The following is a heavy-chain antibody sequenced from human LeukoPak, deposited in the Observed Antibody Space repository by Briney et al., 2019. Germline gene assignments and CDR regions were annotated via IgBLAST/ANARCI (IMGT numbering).Heavy chain of an antibody. J-gene: IGHJ4*02. D-gene: IGHD5-18*01. CDR3: ARAITPGYGYYYFDY. V-gene: IGHV3-7*01. CDR2: IKQDGSEK. Sequence: GGSLRLSCAASRFTFSSYWMSWVRQALGKGLEWVANIKQDGSEKYYVDSVKGRFTISRDNAKSSLALQMNSLRAEDTAVYYCARAITPGYGYYYFDYWGQGTLVTVSS. CDR1: RFTFSSYW.